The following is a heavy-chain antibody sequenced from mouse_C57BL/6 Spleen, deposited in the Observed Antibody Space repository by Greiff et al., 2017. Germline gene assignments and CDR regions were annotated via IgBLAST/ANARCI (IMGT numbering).Heavy chain of an antibody. Sequence: VQLQQSGPELVKPGASVKISCKASGYTFTDYYMNWVKQSHGKSLEWIGDINPNNGGTSYNQKFKGKATLTVDKSSSTAYMELRSLTSEDSAVYYCARGTTAVEAWFAYWGQGTLVTVSA. CDR3: ARGTTAVEAWFAY. CDR2: INPNNGGT. V-gene: IGHV1-26*01. J-gene: IGHJ3*01. CDR1: GYTFTDYY. D-gene: IGHD1-1*01.